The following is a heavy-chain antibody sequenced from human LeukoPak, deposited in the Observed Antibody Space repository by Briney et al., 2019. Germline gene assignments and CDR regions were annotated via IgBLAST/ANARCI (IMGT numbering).Heavy chain of an antibody. J-gene: IGHJ4*02. CDR2: INAGNGNT. D-gene: IGHD4-17*01. CDR3: ARDSGGDNGVDC. V-gene: IGHV1-3*03. Sequence: GASVKVSCKASGYTFTSYAMHWVRQAPGQRLECMGWINAGNGNTKYSQEFQGRVTITRDTSASTAYMELSSLRSEDMAVYYCARDSGGDNGVDCWGQGTLVTVSS. CDR1: GYTFTSYA.